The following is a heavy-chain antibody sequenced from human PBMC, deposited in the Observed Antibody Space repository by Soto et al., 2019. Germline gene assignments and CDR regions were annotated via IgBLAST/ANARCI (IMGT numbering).Heavy chain of an antibody. V-gene: IGHV4-34*01. CDR1: GGSCSGYY. J-gene: IGHJ6*03. Sequence: SEPMSLTCAVYGGSCSGYYWSWISKPPGKGLEWIGEINHSGSTNYNPSLKSRVTISVDTSKNQFSLKLSSVTAADTAVYYCTRGVIAFVYYYYMDVWGKGTTVTVSS. D-gene: IGHD3-10*01. CDR3: TRGVIAFVYYYYMDV. CDR2: INHSGST.